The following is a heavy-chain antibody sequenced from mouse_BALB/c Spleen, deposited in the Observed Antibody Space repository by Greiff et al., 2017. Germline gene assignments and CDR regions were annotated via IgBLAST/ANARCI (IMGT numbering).Heavy chain of an antibody. CDR1: GFSLTSYG. J-gene: IGHJ2*01. Sequence: QVQLKESGPGLVAPSQSLSITCTVSGFSLTSYGVHWVRQPPGKGLEWLGVIWAGGSTNYNSALMSRLSISKDNSKSQVFLKMNSLQTDDTAMYYCARDGPYYYGSSVYYFDYWGQGTTLTVSS. CDR2: IWAGGST. D-gene: IGHD1-1*01. V-gene: IGHV2-9*02. CDR3: ARDGPYYYGSSVYYFDY.